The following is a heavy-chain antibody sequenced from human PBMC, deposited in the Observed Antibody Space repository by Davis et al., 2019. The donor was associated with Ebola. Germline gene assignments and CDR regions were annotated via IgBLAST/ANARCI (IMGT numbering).Heavy chain of an antibody. D-gene: IGHD6-13*01. CDR1: GYTFTSYD. Sequence: AASVKVSCKASGYTFTSYDINWVRQGTGQGLEWMGWMNPNSGNTGYAQKFQGTVTMTRDTSISTAYMELSSLRAEDTAVYYCARRGAAAGTLPFDYWGQGTLVTVSS. CDR2: MNPNSGNT. CDR3: ARRGAAAGTLPFDY. V-gene: IGHV1-8*01. J-gene: IGHJ4*02.